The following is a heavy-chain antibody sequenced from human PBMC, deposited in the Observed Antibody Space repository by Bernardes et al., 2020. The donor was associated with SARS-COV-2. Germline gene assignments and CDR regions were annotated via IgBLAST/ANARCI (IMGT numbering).Heavy chain of an antibody. D-gene: IGHD1-26*01. CDR2: MNLKSVGT. CDR3: ARDKGEGAISSALAI. Sequence: SVTVSCQASGYTFTGPYIHCVRQAPGQGLEWMGWMNLKSVGTNYAQKYQGRVTRTRDTSISTAYMELSSLRSDDTAVYYCARDKGEGAISSALAIGAQGTTATGSS. V-gene: IGHV1-2*02. CDR1: GYTFTGPY. J-gene: IGHJ3*02.